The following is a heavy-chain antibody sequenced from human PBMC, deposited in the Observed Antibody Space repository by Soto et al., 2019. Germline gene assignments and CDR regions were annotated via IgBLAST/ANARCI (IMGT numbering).Heavy chain of an antibody. V-gene: IGHV3-21*04. CDR2: ISSTTNYI. J-gene: IGHJ4*02. CDR1: GFTFTRYS. Sequence: GGSLRLSCAASGFTFTRYSMNWVRQAPGKGLEWVSSISSTTNYIYYGDSMKGRFTISRDNAKNSLYLEMNSLKASDTAMYYCARGYSSGWLESDSPLLDYWGQGTLVTVSS. CDR3: ARGYSSGWLESDSPLLDY. D-gene: IGHD6-19*01.